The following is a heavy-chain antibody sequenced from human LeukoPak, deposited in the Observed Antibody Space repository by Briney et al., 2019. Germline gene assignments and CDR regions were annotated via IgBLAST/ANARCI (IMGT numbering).Heavy chain of an antibody. Sequence: GGSLRLSCAPSGFTVSSNYMSWVRQAPGKGLEWVSVIYSGGSTYYADSVKGRFTISRDNSKNTLYLQMNSLRAEDTAVYYCARSPPPYYYYYGMDVWGQGTTVTVSS. V-gene: IGHV3-53*01. CDR1: GFTVSSNY. J-gene: IGHJ6*02. CDR3: ARSPPPYYYYYGMDV. CDR2: IYSGGST.